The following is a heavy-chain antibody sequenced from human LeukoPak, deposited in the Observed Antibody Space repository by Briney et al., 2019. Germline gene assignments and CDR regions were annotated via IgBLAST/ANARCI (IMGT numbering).Heavy chain of an antibody. V-gene: IGHV5-51*01. CDR2: IYPGDSDT. D-gene: IGHD2-21*02. Sequence: GESLQISCKGSGYSFTSYWIGWVRQLPGKGLEWMGIIYPGDSDTRYSPSFQGQVTISADKSISTAYLRWSSLKASDTAMYYCARSCPGGDCYPDYWGQGTLVTVSS. CDR1: GYSFTSYW. J-gene: IGHJ4*02. CDR3: ARSCPGGDCYPDY.